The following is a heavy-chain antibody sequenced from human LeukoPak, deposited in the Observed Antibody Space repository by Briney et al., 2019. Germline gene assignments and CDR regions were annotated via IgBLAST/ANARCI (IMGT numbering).Heavy chain of an antibody. CDR2: INSDGSST. V-gene: IGHV3-74*01. Sequence: PGGSLRLSCAASGFTFSSYWMHWVRQAPGKGLVWVSRINSDGSSTSYADSVKGRFTISRDNAKNTLYLQMNSLRAEDTAVYYCAREGESSGWLPRRYYFDYWGQGTLVTVSS. J-gene: IGHJ4*02. CDR3: AREGESSGWLPRRYYFDY. CDR1: GFTFSSYW. D-gene: IGHD6-19*01.